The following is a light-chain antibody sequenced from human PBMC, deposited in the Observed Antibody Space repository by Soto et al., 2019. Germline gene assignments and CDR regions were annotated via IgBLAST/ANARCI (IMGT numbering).Light chain of an antibody. CDR2: EVR. Sequence: QSALTQPASVSGSPGQSITISCTGSSRDVGGYDFVSWYQQHAGKAPKLMLFEVRNRPSGVSNRFSGSKSGNTASLTISGLQPEDEADYYCSSYRSGSTVIFGGGTKVTVL. J-gene: IGLJ2*01. CDR3: SSYRSGSTVI. CDR1: SRDVGGYDF. V-gene: IGLV2-14*01.